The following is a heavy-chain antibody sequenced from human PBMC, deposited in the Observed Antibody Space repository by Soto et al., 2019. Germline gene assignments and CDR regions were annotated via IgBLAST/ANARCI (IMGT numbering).Heavy chain of an antibody. Sequence: ASVKLSCKVSGYTLTELSMHWVRQALGKGLEWMGGFDPEDGETIYAQKFQGRVTMTEDTSTDTAYMELSSLRSEDTAVYYCATDLGSGSYLSFDYWGQGTLVTVSS. CDR2: FDPEDGET. D-gene: IGHD1-26*01. CDR1: GYTLTELS. J-gene: IGHJ4*02. CDR3: ATDLGSGSYLSFDY. V-gene: IGHV1-24*01.